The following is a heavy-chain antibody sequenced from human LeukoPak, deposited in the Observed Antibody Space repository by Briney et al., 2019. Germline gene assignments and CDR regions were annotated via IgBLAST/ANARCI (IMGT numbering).Heavy chain of an antibody. CDR1: GGSISSGGYY. J-gene: IGHJ4*02. CDR3: ARTIHTQLDRPFDY. V-gene: IGHV4-31*03. CDR2: IYYSGST. D-gene: IGHD1-1*01. Sequence: SQTLSLTCTVSGGSISSGGYYWSWIRQHPGKGLEWIGYIYYSGSTYYNPSLKSRVTISVDTSKNQFSLKLSFVTAADTAVYYCARTIHTQLDRPFDYWGQGTLVTVSS.